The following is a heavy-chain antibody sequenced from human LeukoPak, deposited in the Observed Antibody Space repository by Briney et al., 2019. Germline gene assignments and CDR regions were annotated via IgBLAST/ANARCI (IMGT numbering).Heavy chain of an antibody. CDR1: GFTFSSYG. J-gene: IGHJ4*02. Sequence: GGSLRLPCAASGFTFSSYGMHWVRQAPGKGLEWVAFIRYGSNKYYAGSVKGRFTISRDNSKNTLNLQMNSLRVEDTAVYYCARSPEEYCGGDCYPSTYFDYWGQGTLVTVSS. V-gene: IGHV3-30*02. CDR2: IRYGSNK. CDR3: ARSPEEYCGGDCYPSTYFDY. D-gene: IGHD2-21*02.